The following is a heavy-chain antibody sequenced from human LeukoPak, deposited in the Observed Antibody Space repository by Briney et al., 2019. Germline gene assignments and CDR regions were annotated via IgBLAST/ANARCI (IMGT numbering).Heavy chain of an antibody. J-gene: IGHJ4*02. V-gene: IGHV3-7*01. CDR2: IKQDESEI. CDR3: ARGRAIDV. D-gene: IGHD2-21*01. Sequence: PGGSLRLSCVASGFTFTNNWMTWVRQAPGKGLEWVANIKQDESEIYYVDSVKGRFTISRDNARNLVYLQVNSLRVGDTAVYYCARGRAIDVWGQGTQVTVAA. CDR1: GFTFTNNW.